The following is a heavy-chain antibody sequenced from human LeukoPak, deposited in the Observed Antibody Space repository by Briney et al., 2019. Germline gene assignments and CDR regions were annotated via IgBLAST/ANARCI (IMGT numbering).Heavy chain of an antibody. Sequence: ECGPTEVNPTEALTLTCTLSGFSLTASGAGVGWIRQPPGKALEWLALIYWDDDKRYRRSLKERLSITKDTSKNQVILTMTNMDPVDTAKYYCAQRSPSYGNGWYYWGQATMV. J-gene: IGHJ4*02. CDR2: IYWDDDK. V-gene: IGHV2-5*02. D-gene: IGHD6-19*01. CDR3: AQRSPSYGNGWYY. CDR1: GFSLTASGAG.